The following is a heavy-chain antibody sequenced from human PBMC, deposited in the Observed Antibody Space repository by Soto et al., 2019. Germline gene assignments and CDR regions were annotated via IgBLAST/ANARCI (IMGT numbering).Heavy chain of an antibody. CDR2: IYYTGTT. J-gene: IGHJ4*02. CDR1: GGPISSSSHY. V-gene: IGHV4-39*01. CDR3: VTFCRATSCLSHFVD. Sequence: SETLSLTCTVSGGPISSSSHYWGWIRQPPGKGLEWIATIYYTGTTYYNPPLKRRLTISADASTNQLSLKLSSVTAADTAVYYCVTFCRATSCLSHFVDWGRGTLVTVSS. D-gene: IGHD1-26*01.